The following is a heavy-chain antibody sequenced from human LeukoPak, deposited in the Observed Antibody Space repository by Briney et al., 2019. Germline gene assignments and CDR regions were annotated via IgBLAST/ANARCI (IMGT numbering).Heavy chain of an antibody. CDR1: GYTFTGYY. CDR2: INPNSGGT. Sequence: ASVKVSCKASGYTFTGYYTHLVRRAPGQGIEWIGWINPNSGGTNSAQKFQGRVTMTRDTSISTAYMAPSRLRSDDTAVYYCARGSARGATGKYYFDYWGQGTLVTVSS. J-gene: IGHJ4*02. V-gene: IGHV1-2*02. D-gene: IGHD1-26*01. CDR3: ARGSARGATGKYYFDY.